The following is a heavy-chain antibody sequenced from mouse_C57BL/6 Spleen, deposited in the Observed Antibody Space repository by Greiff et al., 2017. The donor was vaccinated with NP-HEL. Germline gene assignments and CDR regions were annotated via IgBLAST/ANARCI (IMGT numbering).Heavy chain of an antibody. Sequence: VQLQQSGPELVKPGASVKISCKASGYSFTDYNMNWVQQSNGKSLEWIGVINPNYGTTSYNQKFKGQATLTVDQSSSTAYMQLNSLTSEDSAVYYCARYYYGSRTWDFDVWGTGTTVTVSS. CDR3: ARYYYGSRTWDFDV. V-gene: IGHV1-39*01. CDR2: INPNYGTT. CDR1: GYSFTDYN. D-gene: IGHD1-1*01. J-gene: IGHJ1*03.